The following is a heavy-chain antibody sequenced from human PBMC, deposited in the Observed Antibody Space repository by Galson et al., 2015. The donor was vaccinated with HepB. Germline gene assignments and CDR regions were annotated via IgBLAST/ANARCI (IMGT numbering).Heavy chain of an antibody. CDR3: ARGPSLYYYGMDV. CDR1: GLTFSSYS. V-gene: IGHV3-48*02. CDR2: IGRGSSAI. Sequence: SLRLSGAASGLTFSSYSMNWVRQAQGKGLEWVSYIGRGSSAIDHADSVKGRFTISRANAKNSLYLQMNSLRDDDTAVYYCARGPSLYYYGMDVWGQGTTVTVSS. D-gene: IGHD2-2*01. J-gene: IGHJ6*02.